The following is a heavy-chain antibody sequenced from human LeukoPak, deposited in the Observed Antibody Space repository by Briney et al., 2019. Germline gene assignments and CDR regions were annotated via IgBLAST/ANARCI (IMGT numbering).Heavy chain of an antibody. CDR2: INHSGST. CDR1: GGSLSGYY. D-gene: IGHD2-15*01. J-gene: IGHJ4*02. Sequence: SETLSLTCAVYGGSLSGYYWSWIRQPPGKGLEWIGEINHSGSTNYNPSLKSRVTMSVDTSKNQFSLKLSSVTAADTAVYYCARGYCSGGSCYSSPGFWGQGALVTVSS. CDR3: ARGYCSGGSCYSSPGF. V-gene: IGHV4-34*01.